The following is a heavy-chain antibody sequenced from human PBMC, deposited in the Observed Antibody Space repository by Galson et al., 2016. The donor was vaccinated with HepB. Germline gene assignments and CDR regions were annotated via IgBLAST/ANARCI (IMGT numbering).Heavy chain of an antibody. V-gene: IGHV4-31*03. CDR3: AVGYSGSFGVFDI. CDR2: VYYSGST. CDR1: GAFISSGGYY. D-gene: IGHD1-26*01. J-gene: IGHJ3*02. Sequence: TLSLTCNVSGAFISSGGYYWNWVRLHPGKGLEWIGCVYYSGSTYYNPSLESRATISVDTSENQFSLKLTSVTAADTAVYYCAVGYSGSFGVFDIWGQGTMVTVSS.